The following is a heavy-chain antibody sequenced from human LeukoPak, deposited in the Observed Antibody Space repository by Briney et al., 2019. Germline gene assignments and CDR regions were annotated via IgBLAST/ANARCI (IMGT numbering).Heavy chain of an antibody. D-gene: IGHD4-23*01. CDR2: IKQDGSEK. CDR3: AXDSXXVVTPGXDX. J-gene: IGHJ4*02. V-gene: IGHV3-7*01. CDR1: GFTFSSYW. Sequence: GGSLRLSCAASGFTFSSYWMSWVRQAPGKGLEWVANIKQDGSEKYYVDSVKGRFTISRDNAKNSLYLQMNSLRAEDTAVYYCAXDSXXVVTPGXDXWGQGTXXXVSS.